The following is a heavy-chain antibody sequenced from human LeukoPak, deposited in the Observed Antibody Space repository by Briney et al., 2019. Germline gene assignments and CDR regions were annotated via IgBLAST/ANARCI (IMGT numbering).Heavy chain of an antibody. CDR2: IKEDGTET. V-gene: IGHV3-7*03. J-gene: IGHJ6*02. CDR1: GFMFSNNW. Sequence: GGSLRLSCAASGFMFSNNWMSWVRLAPGKGLEWVANIKEDGTETYYVDSVKGRFTISRDNAKNTVYLQMNSLRAEDTAVYYCAKELMVRGVIIFHYGMDVWGQGTTVTVSS. CDR3: AKELMVRGVIIFHYGMDV. D-gene: IGHD3-10*01.